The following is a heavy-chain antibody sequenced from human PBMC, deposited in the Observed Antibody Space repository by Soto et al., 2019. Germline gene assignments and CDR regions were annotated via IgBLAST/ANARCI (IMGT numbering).Heavy chain of an antibody. D-gene: IGHD2-15*01. CDR3: ARVPIPLLCCSGGSCYSATDY. CDR2: IYYSGST. Sequence: QVQLQESGPGLVKPSETLSLTCTVSGGSVSSGSYYWSWIRQPPGKGLEWIGYIYYSGSTNYNPSLKCRVTISVDTSKNQFSLKLSSVTAADTDVYYCARVPIPLLCCSGGSCYSATDYWGQGTLVTVSS. J-gene: IGHJ4*02. V-gene: IGHV4-61*01. CDR1: GGSVSSGSYY.